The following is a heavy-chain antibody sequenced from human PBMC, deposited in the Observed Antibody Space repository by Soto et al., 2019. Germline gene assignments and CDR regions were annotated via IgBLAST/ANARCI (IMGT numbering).Heavy chain of an antibody. CDR3: ARVPRQLEPTLCFGP. Sequence: SETLSLTCSVSGYLISSGYYWGWVRQTPGKGLEWLGSIDYSGRTYKNPSLKSRVSASVDLSKNQFSLNLSSVTAADTAVYFCARVPRQLEPTLCFGPWGQGTLVTVSS. D-gene: IGHD1-1*01. CDR2: IDYSGRT. CDR1: GYLISSGYY. V-gene: IGHV4-38-2*02. J-gene: IGHJ5*02.